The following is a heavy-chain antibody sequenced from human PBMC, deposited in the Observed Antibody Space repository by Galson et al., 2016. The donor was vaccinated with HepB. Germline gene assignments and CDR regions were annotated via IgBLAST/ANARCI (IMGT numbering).Heavy chain of an antibody. V-gene: IGHV3-53*05. D-gene: IGHD2/OR15-2a*01. CDR1: GFTVSSNY. CDR2: IYSGGNT. Sequence: SLRLSCAASGFTVSSNYMSWVRQAPGKGLEWVSVIYSGGNTYYADSVKGRFTISRDNSNHMLFLQMSSLRVDDKAVYYCAKRHEYCPPVGCSVDSWGQGTLVSVSS. CDR3: AKRHEYCPPVGCSVDS. J-gene: IGHJ4*02.